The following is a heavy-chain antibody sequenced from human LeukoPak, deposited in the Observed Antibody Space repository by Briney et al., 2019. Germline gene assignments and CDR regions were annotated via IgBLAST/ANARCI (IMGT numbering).Heavy chain of an antibody. CDR3: ARAPMDSRGYYPNDDFDF. CDR2: ISAYTGNT. J-gene: IGHJ3*01. CDR1: GYTFSTYG. V-gene: IGHV1-18*01. Sequence: GASVTVSCKASGYTFSTYGIRWVRQAPGQGLEWMGWISAYTGNTNYAQNLQGRVTMTTDTSTSTAYMELRSLRSDDTAVYYCARAPMDSRGYYPNDDFDFWGQGTMVTVSS. D-gene: IGHD3-22*01.